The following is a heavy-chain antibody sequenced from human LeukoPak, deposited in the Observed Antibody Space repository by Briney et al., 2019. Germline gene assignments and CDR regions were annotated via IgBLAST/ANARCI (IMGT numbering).Heavy chain of an antibody. V-gene: IGHV1-69*13. CDR2: IIPIFGTA. D-gene: IGHD6-19*01. CDR1: GGTFSSYA. CDR3: ARGRPRIAVAGTRLFFDY. J-gene: IGHJ4*02. Sequence: ASVKVSCKASGGTFSSYAISWVRQAPGQGLEWMGGIIPIFGTANYAQKFQGRVTITADESTSTACMELSSLRSEDTAVYYCARGRPRIAVAGTRLFFDYWGQGTLVTVSS.